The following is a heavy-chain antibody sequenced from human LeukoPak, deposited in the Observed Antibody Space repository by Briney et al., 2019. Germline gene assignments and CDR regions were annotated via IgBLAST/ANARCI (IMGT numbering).Heavy chain of an antibody. CDR2: INPSGGST. J-gene: IGHJ4*02. V-gene: IGHV1-46*02. CDR1: GYTFNSHY. CDR3: ARGTSGYAPHDY. D-gene: IGHD5-12*01. Sequence: GASVKVSCKASGYTFNSHYMHWVRQAPGQGLEWMGIINPSGGSTSSAQKFQGRVTMTRDTSTSTVYMELSSLRSEDTAVYYCARGTSGYAPHDYWGQGTLVTVSS.